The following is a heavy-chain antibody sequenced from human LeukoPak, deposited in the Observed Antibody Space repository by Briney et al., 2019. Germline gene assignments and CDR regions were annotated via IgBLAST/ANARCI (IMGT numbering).Heavy chain of an antibody. CDR1: GFTFSNW. D-gene: IGHD2-21*01. J-gene: IGHJ4*02. CDR3: ARYSPIDY. V-gene: IGHV3-7*01. Sequence: GGSLRLSCAASGFTFSNWMTWVRRAPGKGVEWLATVKQDGSEKYYIDSVKGRFTISRDNAKNSLYLQMNSLSADDTAVYYCARYSPIDYWGQGTLVTVSS. CDR2: VKQDGSEK.